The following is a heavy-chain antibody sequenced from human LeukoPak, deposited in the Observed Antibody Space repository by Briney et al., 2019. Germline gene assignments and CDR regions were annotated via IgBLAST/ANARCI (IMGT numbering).Heavy chain of an antibody. J-gene: IGHJ4*02. D-gene: IGHD3-10*01. CDR3: ATHRDGSGSYCFDFDY. V-gene: IGHV3-30*03. CDR2: ISYDGSNK. Sequence: GRSLRLSCAASGFTFSSYGMHWVRQAPGKGLEWVAVISYDGSNKYYADSVKGRFTISRDNSKNTLYLQMNSLRAEDTAVYYCATHRDGSGSYCFDFDYWGQGTLVTVSS. CDR1: GFTFSSYG.